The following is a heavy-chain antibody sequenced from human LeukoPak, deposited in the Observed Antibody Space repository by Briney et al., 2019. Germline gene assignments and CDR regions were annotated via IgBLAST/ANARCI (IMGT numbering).Heavy chain of an antibody. CDR2: IYTSGST. CDR1: GGSISSYY. CDR3: ARDGVVAGVEGWFDP. J-gene: IGHJ5*02. Sequence: SETLSLTCTVSGGSISSYYWSWIRQPAGKGLEWIGRIYTSGSTNYNPSLKSRVTMSVDTSKNQFSLKLSSVTAADTAVYYCARDGVVAGVEGWFDPWGQGTLVTVSS. V-gene: IGHV4-4*07. D-gene: IGHD6-19*01.